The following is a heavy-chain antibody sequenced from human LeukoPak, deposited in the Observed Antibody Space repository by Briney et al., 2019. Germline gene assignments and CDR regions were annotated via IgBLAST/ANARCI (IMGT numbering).Heavy chain of an antibody. CDR2: ISSSSSTI. J-gene: IGHJ4*02. V-gene: IGHV3-48*01. CDR1: GFTFSSYS. CDR3: ARDRGDEQLDVLDY. D-gene: IGHD6-6*01. Sequence: GGSLRLSCAASGFTFSSYSMNWVRQAPGKGLECISYISSSSSTIYYGDSVKGRFTISRDNAKNSLYLQMNSLRVEDTAVYYCARDRGDEQLDVLDYWGQGTLVTVSS.